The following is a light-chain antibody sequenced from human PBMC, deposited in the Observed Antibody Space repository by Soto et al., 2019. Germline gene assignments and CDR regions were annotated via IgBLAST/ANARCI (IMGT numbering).Light chain of an antibody. J-gene: IGKJ4*01. V-gene: IGKV3-15*01. CDR1: QSVHSN. Sequence: EIVMTQSPATLSLSPGETATLSCRASQSVHSNLAWFQQHPGQAPRLLIYGASSRATGIPVRFSGSGSGTEFTLTIGSLQPEDFAVYYCQQYTDWPWGTFGGGTKVDSK. CDR3: QQYTDWPWGT. CDR2: GAS.